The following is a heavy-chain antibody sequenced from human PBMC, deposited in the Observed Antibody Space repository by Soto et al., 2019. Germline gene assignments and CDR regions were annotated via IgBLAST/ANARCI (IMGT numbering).Heavy chain of an antibody. CDR2: VFHTGTT. Sequence: QVQLQESGPGLVKPSGTLSLTCAVSGDSVSSPYYWCWVRQPPGKGLEWIGEVFHTGTTSYNPSLRSRVTISMDKYNNQFSLDLRSGNAADTAVYYCARSAGWYAVHSWGPGTLVIVSS. V-gene: IGHV4-4*02. J-gene: IGHJ4*02. CDR3: ARSAGWYAVHS. D-gene: IGHD6-19*01. CDR1: GDSVSSPYY.